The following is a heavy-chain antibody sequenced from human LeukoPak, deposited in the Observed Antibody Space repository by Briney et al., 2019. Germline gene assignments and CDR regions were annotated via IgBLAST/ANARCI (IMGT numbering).Heavy chain of an antibody. CDR1: GYTFTSYW. CDR2: IYPGDSDT. V-gene: IGHV5-51*01. Sequence: GSLTLSCKGSGYTFTSYWIGWVRQMPGKGLEWMGIIYPGDSDTTYSPSFQGQVTLSADKSISTAYLQWSSLKASDTAMYYCARPKYSSSWYSGFDPWGQGTLVTVSS. D-gene: IGHD6-13*01. J-gene: IGHJ5*02. CDR3: ARPKYSSSWYSGFDP.